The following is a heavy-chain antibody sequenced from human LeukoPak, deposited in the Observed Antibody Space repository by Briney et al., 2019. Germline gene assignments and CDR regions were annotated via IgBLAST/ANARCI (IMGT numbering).Heavy chain of an antibody. D-gene: IGHD2-2*01. CDR2: ISAYNGNT. J-gene: IGHJ6*02. V-gene: IGHV1-18*01. Sequence: ASEKVSCKASGYTFTSYGISWVRQAPGQGLEWMGWISAYNGNTNYAQKLQGRVTMTTDTSTSTAYMELRSLRSDDTAVYYCAREEVVVVPAAIPIYYYYGMDVWGQGTTVTVSS. CDR3: AREEVVVVPAAIPIYYYYGMDV. CDR1: GYTFTSYG.